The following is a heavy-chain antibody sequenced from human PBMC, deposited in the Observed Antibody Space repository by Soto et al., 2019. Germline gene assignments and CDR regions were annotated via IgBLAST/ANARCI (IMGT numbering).Heavy chain of an antibody. CDR3: TTSPSVGV. V-gene: IGHV3-53*01. CDR1: EFVVSVNY. Sequence: EVQLVESGGGLIQPGGSLRLSCAASEFVVSVNYMTWVRQAPGKGLEWVSLVYSGGSTHYADAVRGRFTISRDSSKNTLYLQMNSLTVDGTAVYYCTTSPSVGVWGQGTTVTVSS. CDR2: VYSGGST. J-gene: IGHJ6*02. D-gene: IGHD2-2*01.